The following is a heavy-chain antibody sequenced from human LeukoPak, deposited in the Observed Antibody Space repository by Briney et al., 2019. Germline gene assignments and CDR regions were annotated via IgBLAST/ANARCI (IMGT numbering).Heavy chain of an antibody. V-gene: IGHV4-34*01. CDR3: ARGPRGSGSYYKY. CDR2: INPSGST. Sequence: SETLSLTFAVYGHSFSGYYGNWIRQPPGKGVEWIGEINPSGSTIYNPSRKSRVAISVATSKNQCYVQLSSVTAADTAVYYCARGPRGSGSYYKYWSQGSLVTVSS. J-gene: IGHJ4*02. D-gene: IGHD3-10*01. CDR1: GHSFSGYY.